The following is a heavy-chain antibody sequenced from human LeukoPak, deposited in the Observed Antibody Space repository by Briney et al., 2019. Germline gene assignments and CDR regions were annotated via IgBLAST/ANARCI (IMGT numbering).Heavy chain of an antibody. CDR1: GYSISSGYY. D-gene: IGHD4-11*01. Sequence: PSETLSLTCTVSGYSISSGYYWGWIRQPPGKGLEWIGSIYHSGSTYYNPSLKSRVTISVDTSKNQFSLKLSSVTAADTAVYYCARQSRRLPSDYWGQGTLVTVSS. CDR2: IYHSGST. CDR3: ARQSRRLPSDY. J-gene: IGHJ4*02. V-gene: IGHV4-38-2*02.